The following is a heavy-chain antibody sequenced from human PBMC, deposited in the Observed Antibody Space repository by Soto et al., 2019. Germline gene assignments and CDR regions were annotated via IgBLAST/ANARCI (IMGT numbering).Heavy chain of an antibody. D-gene: IGHD5-12*01. CDR1: GFTFSSYA. CDR3: ARDRGDIGFDP. CDR2: ISYDGSNK. V-gene: IGHV3-30-3*01. Sequence: QVQLVESGGGVVQPGRSLRLSCAASGFTFSSYAMHWVRQAPGKGLEWVAVISYDGSNKYYADSVKGRFTISRDNSKNTLYLQMNSLRAEDTAVYYCARDRGDIGFDPWGQGTLVTVSS. J-gene: IGHJ5*02.